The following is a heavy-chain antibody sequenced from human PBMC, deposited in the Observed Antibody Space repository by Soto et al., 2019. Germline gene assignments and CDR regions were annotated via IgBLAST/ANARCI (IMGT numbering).Heavy chain of an antibody. D-gene: IGHD1-7*01. CDR1: VFTFSSYS. CDR2: IGSSRGSI. Sequence: EVQLVESGGGLVQPGWSLRLSCAASVFTFSSYSMNWVRQAPGKGLEWISYIGSSRGSIYYADSVKGRFTISRDNAKNPVYLQMNILRDEDTAVYYCARDPLPGTSHFDYWGQGPLVTVSS. V-gene: IGHV3-48*02. J-gene: IGHJ4*02. CDR3: ARDPLPGTSHFDY.